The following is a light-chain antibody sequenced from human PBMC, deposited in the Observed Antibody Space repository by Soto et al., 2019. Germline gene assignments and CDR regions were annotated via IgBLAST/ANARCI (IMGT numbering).Light chain of an antibody. J-gene: IGLJ3*02. CDR1: SGDVGGYNY. Sequence: QSVLTQPPSASGSPGQSVTISCTGTSGDVGGYNYVSWYQQHPGKAPKLMIYEVTQRPSGVPDRFSGSKSGNTASLTVSGLQAEDEADYYCSSYAGSNNLLFGGGTKLTV. CDR2: EVT. V-gene: IGLV2-8*01. CDR3: SSYAGSNNLL.